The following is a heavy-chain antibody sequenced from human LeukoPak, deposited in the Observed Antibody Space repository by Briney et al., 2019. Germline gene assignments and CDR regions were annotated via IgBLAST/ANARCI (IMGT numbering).Heavy chain of an antibody. CDR1: GYTFTGYY. V-gene: IGHV1-2*02. D-gene: IGHD2-2*01. Sequence: ASVKVSCKASGYTFTGYYMHWVRQAPGQGLEWMGWINPNSGGTNYAQKFQGRVTMTWDTSISTAYMELSRLRSDDTAVYYCARAYLSSTTPRFDYWGQGTLVTVSS. CDR3: ARAYLSSTTPRFDY. J-gene: IGHJ4*02. CDR2: INPNSGGT.